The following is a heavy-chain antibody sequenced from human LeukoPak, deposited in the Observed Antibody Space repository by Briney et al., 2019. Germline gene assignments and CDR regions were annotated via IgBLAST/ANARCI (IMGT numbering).Heavy chain of an antibody. J-gene: IGHJ4*02. D-gene: IGHD3-10*01. CDR1: GFTFDDHA. CDR2: ISWNGGII. V-gene: IGHV3-9*01. Sequence: GGSLRLSCAASGFTFDDHAMHWVRQAPGKGLEWVSGISWNGGIIGYGDSGRGRFTISRDNAKDSLYLQMNSLTTEDTALYYCAKGYYDSGIREEFFDYWGQGTLVTVSS. CDR3: AKGYYDSGIREEFFDY.